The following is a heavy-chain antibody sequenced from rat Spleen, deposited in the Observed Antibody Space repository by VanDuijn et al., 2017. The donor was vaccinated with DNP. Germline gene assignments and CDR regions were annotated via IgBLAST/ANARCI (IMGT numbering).Heavy chain of an antibody. CDR3: AKGGDYGGFDY. V-gene: IGHV5-25*01. CDR2: ITTSGDSI. D-gene: IGHD1-11*01. CDR1: GFSFSDYY. Sequence: EVQLVESGGGLVQPGGSLKLSCVASGFSFSDYYMAWIRQVPGKGLEWVASITTSGDSIYSPDSVKGRFTISRDNAKNTLYLQMNSLRSEDSATYYCAKGGDYGGFDYWGQGVMVTVSS. J-gene: IGHJ2*01.